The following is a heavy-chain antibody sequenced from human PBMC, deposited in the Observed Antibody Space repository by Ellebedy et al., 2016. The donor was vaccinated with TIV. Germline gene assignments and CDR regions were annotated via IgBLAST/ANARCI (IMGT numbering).Heavy chain of an antibody. D-gene: IGHD1-26*01. J-gene: IGHJ4*02. CDR1: GFTFTSYA. V-gene: IGHV3-23*01. Sequence: GESLKISCAASGFTFTSYAMSWVRQAPGKGLEWVSVISGSGGSTYYADSVKGRFTISRDNSKNTVYLQMNSLRAEDTAVYYCAKDLGVYSGSYYGLFDYWGQGTLVTVSS. CDR3: AKDLGVYSGSYYGLFDY. CDR2: ISGSGGST.